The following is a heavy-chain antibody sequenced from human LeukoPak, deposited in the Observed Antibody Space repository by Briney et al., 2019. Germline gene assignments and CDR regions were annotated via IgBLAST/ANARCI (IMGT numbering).Heavy chain of an antibody. V-gene: IGHV1-3*01. J-gene: IGHJ5*02. CDR2: INGDNGNT. D-gene: IGHD3-9*01. CDR3: ARAPYDILTGYSLNWFDP. Sequence: ASVKVSCKASGYTFTTYATHWVRQAPGQRLEWMGWINGDNGNTKYSQKFQGRVTITRDTSAYTGYMELRSLISADTAVYFCARAPYDILTGYSLNWFDPWGQGTLVTVSS. CDR1: GYTFTTYA.